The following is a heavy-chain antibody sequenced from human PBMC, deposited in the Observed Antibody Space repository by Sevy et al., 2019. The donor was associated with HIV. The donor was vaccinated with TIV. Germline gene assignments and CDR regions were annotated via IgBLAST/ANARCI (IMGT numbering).Heavy chain of an antibody. CDR3: ARLGSRGYGDYVGWFDP. J-gene: IGHJ5*02. Sequence: ASVKVSCKASGYTFTSYDINWVRQATGRGLEWMGWMNPNSDNTGYAQKFQGRVTMTRNTSISTAYMELSSLRSEDTAVYYCARLGSRGYGDYVGWFDPWGQGTLVTVSS. V-gene: IGHV1-8*01. CDR2: MNPNSDNT. CDR1: GYTFTSYD. D-gene: IGHD4-17*01.